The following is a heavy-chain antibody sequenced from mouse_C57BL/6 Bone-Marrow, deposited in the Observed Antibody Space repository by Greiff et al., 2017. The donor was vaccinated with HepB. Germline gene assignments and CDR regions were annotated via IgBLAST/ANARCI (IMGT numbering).Heavy chain of an antibody. J-gene: IGHJ4*01. V-gene: IGHV5-17*01. CDR1: GFTFSDYG. D-gene: IGHD3-2*02. Sequence: DVKLVESGGGLVKPGGSLKLSCAASGFTFSDYGMHWVRRAPEKGLEWVAYISSGSSTIYYADTVKGRFTISRDNAKNTLFLQMTSLRSEDTAMYYCARDSSGPHYYAMDYWGQGTSVTVSS. CDR3: ARDSSGPHYYAMDY. CDR2: ISSGSSTI.